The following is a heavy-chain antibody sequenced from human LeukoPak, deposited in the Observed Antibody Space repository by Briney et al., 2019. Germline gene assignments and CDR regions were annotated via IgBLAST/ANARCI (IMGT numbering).Heavy chain of an antibody. D-gene: IGHD1-26*01. CDR3: ARDRTVGATHLGWFDP. V-gene: IGHV3-48*02. Sequence: PRGSLRLSCAASGFTFSSYSMNWVRQAPGKGLEWVSYISSSSSTIYYADSVKGRFTISRDNAKNSLYLQMNSLRDEDTAVYYCARDRTVGATHLGWFDPWGQGTLVTVSS. CDR1: GFTFSSYS. J-gene: IGHJ5*02. CDR2: ISSSSSTI.